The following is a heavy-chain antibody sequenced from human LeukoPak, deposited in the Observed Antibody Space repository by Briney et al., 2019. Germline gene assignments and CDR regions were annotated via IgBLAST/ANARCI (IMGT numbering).Heavy chain of an antibody. CDR3: VRAVSVSPYYFDC. J-gene: IGHJ4*02. CDR1: GFTFSDYY. D-gene: IGHD5/OR15-5a*01. CDR2: ISSSSSYT. V-gene: IGHV3-11*05. Sequence: KPGGSLRLSCAASGFTFSDYYMSWIRQAPGKGLEWISYISSSSSYTNYVDSVKGRFTISRDNAKNSLYLQMNSLRAEDTAVYYCVRAVSVSPYYFDCWGQGTLVTVSS.